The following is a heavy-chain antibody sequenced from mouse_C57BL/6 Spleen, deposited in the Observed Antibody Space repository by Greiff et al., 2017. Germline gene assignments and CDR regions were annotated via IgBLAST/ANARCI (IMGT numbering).Heavy chain of an antibody. V-gene: IGHV1-5*01. D-gene: IGHD1-1*01. CDR3: TRHYYGSSYDAMDY. Sequence: VHVKQSGTVLARPGASVKMSCKTSGYTFTSYWMHWVKQRPGQGLEWIGAIYPGNSDTSYNQKFKGKAKLTAVTSASTAYMELSSLTNEDSAVYYCTRHYYGSSYDAMDYWGQGTSVTVSS. CDR2: IYPGNSDT. CDR1: GYTFTSYW. J-gene: IGHJ4*01.